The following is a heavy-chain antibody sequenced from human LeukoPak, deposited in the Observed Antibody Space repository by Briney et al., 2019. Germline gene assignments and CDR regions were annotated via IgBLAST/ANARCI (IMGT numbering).Heavy chain of an antibody. CDR1: GGSISSSSYY. CDR2: IYYSGST. J-gene: IGHJ4*02. Sequence: SETLSLTCTVSGGSISSSSYYWGWIRQPPGKGLEWIGSIYYSGSTNYNPSLKSRVTISVDTSKNQFSLKLSSVTAADTAVYYCARGARRVVRGVFCDYWGQGTLVTVSS. CDR3: ARGARRVVRGVFCDY. V-gene: IGHV4-39*07. D-gene: IGHD3-10*01.